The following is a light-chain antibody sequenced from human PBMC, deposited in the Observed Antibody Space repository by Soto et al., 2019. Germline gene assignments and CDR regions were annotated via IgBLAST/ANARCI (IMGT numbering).Light chain of an antibody. Sequence: QSALTQPPSASGSPGQSVTIACTGTSSDVGRYNYISWYQQRPGKAPKLIIYGVSKRPSGVPDRLSGFKYGNTASLTVSGLQADHEPDSYCSSYAGNSRYLFGNRTKFTVL. CDR2: GVS. CDR3: SSYAGNSRYL. J-gene: IGLJ1*01. V-gene: IGLV2-8*01. CDR1: SSDVGRYNY.